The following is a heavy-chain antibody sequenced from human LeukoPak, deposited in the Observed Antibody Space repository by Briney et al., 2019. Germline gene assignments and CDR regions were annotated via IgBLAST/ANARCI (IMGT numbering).Heavy chain of an antibody. D-gene: IGHD3-22*01. J-gene: IGHJ4*02. V-gene: IGHV1-8*03. CDR3: ARVGDSSGYLIGY. CDR2: MNPNSGNT. CDR1: GYTFTDYY. Sequence: ASVKVSCKASGYTFTDYYLHWVRQATGQGLEWMGWMNPNSGNTGYAQKFQGRVTITRNTSISTAYMELSSLRSEDTAVYCCARVGDSSGYLIGYWGQGTLVTVSS.